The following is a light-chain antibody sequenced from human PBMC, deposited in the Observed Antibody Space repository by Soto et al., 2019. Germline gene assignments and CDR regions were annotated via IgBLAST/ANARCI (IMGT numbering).Light chain of an antibody. Sequence: EIVLTQSPGTLSLSPGERATLSCRASQSGSSSYLAWYQQKPGQAPRILIYGASSRATGIPDKFSGSGSATDSTLTISRLEPGDFAVHYCQEYGNSPPRSDTCGKGTKLEIK. CDR2: GAS. CDR1: QSGSSSY. J-gene: IGKJ2*01. V-gene: IGKV3-20*01. CDR3: QEYGNSPPRSDT.